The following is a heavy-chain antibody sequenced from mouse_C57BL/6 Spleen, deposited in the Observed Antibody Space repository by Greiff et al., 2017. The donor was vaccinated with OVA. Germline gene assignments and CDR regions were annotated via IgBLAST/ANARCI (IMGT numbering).Heavy chain of an antibody. CDR2: INPYNGGT. V-gene: IGHV1-19*01. Sequence: VQLQQSGPVLVKPGASVKMSCKASGYTFTDYYMNWVKQSHGKSLEWIGVINPYNGGTSYNQKFKGKATLTVDKSSSTAYMELNSLTSEDSAVYYCARGDYGSPMDYWGQGTSVTVSS. CDR1: GYTFTDYY. J-gene: IGHJ4*01. D-gene: IGHD1-1*01. CDR3: ARGDYGSPMDY.